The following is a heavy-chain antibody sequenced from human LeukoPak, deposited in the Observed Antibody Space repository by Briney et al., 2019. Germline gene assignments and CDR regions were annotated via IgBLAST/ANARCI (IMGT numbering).Heavy chain of an antibody. J-gene: IGHJ4*02. CDR2: IYHSGIT. V-gene: IGHV4-4*02. Sequence: SGTLSLTCAVSGGSISNNIWWNWVRQPPGKGLEWIGEIYHSGITNYNPSLMSRVTISVDKSKNQFSLELTSVTAEDTAVYYCARGNYGFDYWGQGTLVTVSS. CDR1: GGSISNNIW. CDR3: ARGNYGFDY. D-gene: IGHD3-10*01.